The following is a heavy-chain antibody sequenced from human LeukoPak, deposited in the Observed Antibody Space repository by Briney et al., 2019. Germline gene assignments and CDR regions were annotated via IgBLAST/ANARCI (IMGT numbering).Heavy chain of an antibody. CDR2: IIPTFGTA. J-gene: IGHJ4*02. CDR3: ASDPYYYDSSGYYRD. Sequence: SVKVSCKASGGTFSSYAISWVRQAPGQGLEWMGRIIPTFGTANYAQKFQGRVTITTDESTSTAYMELSSLRSEDTAVYYCASDPYYYDSSGYYRDWGQGTLVTVSS. D-gene: IGHD3-22*01. V-gene: IGHV1-69*05. CDR1: GGTFSSYA.